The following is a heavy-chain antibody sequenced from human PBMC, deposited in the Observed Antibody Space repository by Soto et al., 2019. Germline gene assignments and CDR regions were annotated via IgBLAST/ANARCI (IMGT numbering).Heavy chain of an antibody. CDR3: ARGERFLEWFQAFDF. CDR2: INWDGGST. V-gene: IGHV3-20*04. CDR1: GFTFDDYG. J-gene: IGHJ3*01. Sequence: GGSLRLSCAASGFTFDDYGMSWVRQAPGKGLEWVSGINWDGGSTSYADSVKGRFTISRDNAKNSLYLQMNSLRAEDTALYYCARGERFLEWFQAFDFWGQGTMVTVSS. D-gene: IGHD3-3*01.